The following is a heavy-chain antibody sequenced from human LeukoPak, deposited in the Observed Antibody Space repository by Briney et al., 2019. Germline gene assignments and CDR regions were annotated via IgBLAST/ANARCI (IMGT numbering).Heavy chain of an antibody. J-gene: IGHJ4*02. Sequence: GASLQISCKGSGSIFTSYWIGWVRQLPGKGLEWMGIIYTSDSDTRYSPSFQGQVTISADKSISTAYLQWSSLKASDTAMYYCARGSSGLQYYFDYWGQGTLVTVSS. CDR1: GSIFTSYW. CDR2: IYTSDSDT. V-gene: IGHV5-51*01. CDR3: ARGSSGLQYYFDY. D-gene: IGHD3-22*01.